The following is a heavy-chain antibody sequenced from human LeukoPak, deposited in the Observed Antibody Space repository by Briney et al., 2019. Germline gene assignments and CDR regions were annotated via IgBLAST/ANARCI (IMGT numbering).Heavy chain of an antibody. D-gene: IGHD3-22*01. CDR3: ARGQYYYDRSGYYLYWYFDL. CDR1: GFTFSSFT. Sequence: PGGSLRLSCAASGFTFSSFTMHWVRQAPGKGLEWISYISSSSTTIYYADSVKGRFTISRDNAKNSLYLQMNSLRAEDTAVYYCARGQYYYDRSGYYLYWYFDLWGRGTLVTVSS. J-gene: IGHJ2*01. CDR2: ISSSSTTI. V-gene: IGHV3-48*04.